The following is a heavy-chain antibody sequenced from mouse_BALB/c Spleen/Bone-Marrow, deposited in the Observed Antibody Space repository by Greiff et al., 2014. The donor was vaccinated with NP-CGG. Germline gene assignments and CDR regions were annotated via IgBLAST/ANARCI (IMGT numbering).Heavy chain of an antibody. Sequence: EVMLVESGGGLVKPGGSLKLSCAASGFTFSSYGMSWVRQTPEKRLEWVATISGGGSYTYFSDSVKGRFTISRDNAKNNLNLQMSSLRSEDTALYYCARSFGSSYWYFDVWGARTTVTVSS. D-gene: IGHD1-1*01. V-gene: IGHV5-9-2*01. CDR3: ARSFGSSYWYFDV. J-gene: IGHJ1*01. CDR1: GFTFSSYG. CDR2: ISGGGSYT.